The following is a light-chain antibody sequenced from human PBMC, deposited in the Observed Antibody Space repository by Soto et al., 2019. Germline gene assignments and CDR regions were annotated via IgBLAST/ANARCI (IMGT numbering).Light chain of an antibody. CDR2: GVS. V-gene: IGKV3-15*01. CDR1: QSVSSN. Sequence: EIVMTQSPATLSVSPGERATLSCRASQSVSSNLAWYQQKPGQAPRLLMYGVSVRATGVPARFRGSGSGTEFTLTISSLQSEDFAVYYCQQYNNWGTFGGGTKV. J-gene: IGKJ4*01. CDR3: QQYNNWGT.